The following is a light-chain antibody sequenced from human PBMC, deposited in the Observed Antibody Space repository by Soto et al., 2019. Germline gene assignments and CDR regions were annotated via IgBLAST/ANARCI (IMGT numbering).Light chain of an antibody. CDR1: QSVSSY. J-gene: IGKJ4*01. CDR2: EAS. Sequence: EIVLTQSPATLSLSPGERATLSCRASQSVSSYLAWYQQKPGQAPRLLMSEASNRATGIPARFSGSGSGTDFTLTISSLAPDYLAVYYCQQRSNWPLTFGGGTKVEI. CDR3: QQRSNWPLT. V-gene: IGKV3-11*01.